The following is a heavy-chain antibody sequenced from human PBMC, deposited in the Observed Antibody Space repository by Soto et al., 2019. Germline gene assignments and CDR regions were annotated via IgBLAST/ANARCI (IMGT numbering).Heavy chain of an antibody. V-gene: IGHV3-23*01. Sequence: EVQLLESGGGLVQPGGSLRLSCAASGFTFSSYAMSWVRQAPGKGLEWVSAISGSGGSTYYADSVKGRFTISRDNSKNTLYLQMNSLRAEDTAVYYCAKPQMDYIWGSYRYPFDYWGQGTLVTVSS. CDR1: GFTFSSYA. CDR3: AKPQMDYIWGSYRYPFDY. CDR2: ISGSGGST. J-gene: IGHJ4*02. D-gene: IGHD3-16*02.